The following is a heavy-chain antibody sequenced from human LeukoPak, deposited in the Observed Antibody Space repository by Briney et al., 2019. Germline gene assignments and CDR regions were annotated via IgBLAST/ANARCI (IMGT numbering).Heavy chain of an antibody. D-gene: IGHD1-14*01. CDR3: ARVRTGVRRGYFDY. CDR2: INPNSGGT. V-gene: IGHV1-2*02. Sequence: VASVKVSCKASGYTFTGYYMHWVRQAPGQGLEWMGWINPNSGGTNYAQKFQGGVTMTRDTSISTAYMELSRLRSDDTAVYYCARVRTGVRRGYFDYRGQGTLVTVSS. CDR1: GYTFTGYY. J-gene: IGHJ4*02.